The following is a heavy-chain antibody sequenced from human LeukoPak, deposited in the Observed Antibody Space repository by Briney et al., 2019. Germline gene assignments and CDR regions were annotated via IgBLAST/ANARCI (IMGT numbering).Heavy chain of an antibody. Sequence: GGSLRLSCAASGFTFRDYWMHWVRQVPGKGLLWVSHINSDGSTTTYADSVRGRFTISRDNAKNTLYLQMNSLRAEDTAVYYCARDCGSTGCDYWGQGTLVTVSS. V-gene: IGHV3-74*01. J-gene: IGHJ4*02. CDR1: GFTFRDYW. D-gene: IGHD2-2*01. CDR2: INSDGSTT. CDR3: ARDCGSTGCDY.